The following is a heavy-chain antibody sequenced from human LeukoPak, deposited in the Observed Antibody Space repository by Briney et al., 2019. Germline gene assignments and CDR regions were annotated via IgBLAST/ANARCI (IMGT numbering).Heavy chain of an antibody. CDR2: FDPEDGET. J-gene: IGHJ4*02. D-gene: IGHD3-3*01. Sequence: GASVKVSCKVSGYTLTELSMHWVRQAPGKGLEWMGGFDPEDGETIYAQKFQGRVTMTEDTSTDTAYMELSSLRSEDTAVYYCATALNYDFWSGPDYWGQGTLVTVSS. V-gene: IGHV1-24*01. CDR3: ATALNYDFWSGPDY. CDR1: GYTLTELS.